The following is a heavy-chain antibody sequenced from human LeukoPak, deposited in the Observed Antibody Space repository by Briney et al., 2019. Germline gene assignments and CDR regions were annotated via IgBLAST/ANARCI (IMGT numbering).Heavy chain of an antibody. J-gene: IGHJ3*02. CDR1: GGSISDYY. D-gene: IGHD1-26*01. Sequence: SETLSLTCTVSGGSISDYYWSWIRQPAGKGLEWIGRIYTSGSTDYNPSLKSRVTISVDTSKNQSSLKLRSVTAADTAVYYCARAPGSGWGAFDIWGQGTMVTVSS. CDR2: IYTSGST. V-gene: IGHV4-4*07. CDR3: ARAPGSGWGAFDI.